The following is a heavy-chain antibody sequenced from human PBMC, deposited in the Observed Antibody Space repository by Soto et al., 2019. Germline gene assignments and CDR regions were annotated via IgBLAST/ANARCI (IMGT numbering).Heavy chain of an antibody. D-gene: IGHD4-4*01. CDR1: GFTFSSYW. Sequence: EVQLVESGGGLVQPGGSLRLSCAASGFTFSSYWMHWVRQVPGKGLVWVSRIGSNGRSTNYADSVKGRFTISRDNAKNTLFLQMNSLRAEDTAGYYCARDVSNSVDYWGQGTLVTVSS. CDR2: IGSNGRST. V-gene: IGHV3-74*01. CDR3: ARDVSNSVDY. J-gene: IGHJ4*02.